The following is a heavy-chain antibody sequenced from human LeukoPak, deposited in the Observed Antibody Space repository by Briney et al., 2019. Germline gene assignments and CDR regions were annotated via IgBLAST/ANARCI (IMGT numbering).Heavy chain of an antibody. CDR3: VQNIPGTIEH. D-gene: IGHD1-7*01. Sequence: PSESLSLTCTVSGGSITSYYLGWIRQPPGKGLEWIGYIFYSGKTNYNPSLNSRVTISIDTSKSQFSLRLSSVTAADTAVYYCVQNIPGTIEHWGQGTLVTVSS. CDR2: IFYSGKT. CDR1: GGSITSYY. V-gene: IGHV4-59*08. J-gene: IGHJ1*01.